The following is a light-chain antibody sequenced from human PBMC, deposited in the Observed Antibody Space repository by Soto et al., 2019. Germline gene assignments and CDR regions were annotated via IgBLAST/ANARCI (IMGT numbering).Light chain of an antibody. V-gene: IGKV3-15*01. CDR3: QHYGNSLFT. Sequence: EIVLAQSPGTLSLSPGERATLSCRASQSVSSNLAWYQQKPGQAPRLLIYGASTRATGIPARFSGSGSGTEFTLTISSLQSEDFAVYYCQHYGNSLFTFGPGTKVDIK. CDR1: QSVSSN. J-gene: IGKJ3*01. CDR2: GAS.